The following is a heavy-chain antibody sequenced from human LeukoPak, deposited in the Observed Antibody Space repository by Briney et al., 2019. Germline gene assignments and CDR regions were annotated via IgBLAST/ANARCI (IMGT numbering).Heavy chain of an antibody. D-gene: IGHD1-26*01. V-gene: IGHV1-69*04. Sequence: SVKVSCKASGGTFSSYAIIWVRQAPGQGLEWMGRIIPILGIANYAQKFQGRVTITADKSTSTAYMELSSLRSEDTAVYYCARVGRDGHFDYWGQGTLVTVSS. CDR1: GGTFSSYA. CDR2: IIPILGIA. J-gene: IGHJ4*02. CDR3: ARVGRDGHFDY.